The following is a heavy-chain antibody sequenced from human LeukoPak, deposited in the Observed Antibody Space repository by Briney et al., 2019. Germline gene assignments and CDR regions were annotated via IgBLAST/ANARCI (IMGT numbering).Heavy chain of an antibody. V-gene: IGHV3-7*01. J-gene: IGHJ4*02. CDR2: INPDGRDT. CDR3: ASEREDDILTD. Sequence: GGSLRLSCVVSGFTFNRCWMNWVRQAPGKGLEWVAHINPDGRDTYYVDSVKGRFTISRDNAQNSMYLQMNSLRVEDTAVYYCASEREDDILTDWGQGTLVTVSS. D-gene: IGHD3-9*01. CDR1: GFTFNRCW.